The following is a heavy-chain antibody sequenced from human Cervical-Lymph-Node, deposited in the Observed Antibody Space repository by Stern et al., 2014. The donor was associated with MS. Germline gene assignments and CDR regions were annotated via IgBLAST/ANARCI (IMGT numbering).Heavy chain of an antibody. CDR3: ARDDWVERLDS. D-gene: IGHD1-1*01. CDR1: GFPLSIYS. CDR2: ISTISTI. V-gene: IGHV3-48*01. J-gene: IGHJ5*01. Sequence: EVQLLESGGGLVQPGGSLRLSCAASGFPLSIYSMNWVRQAPGTGLEWVSYISTISTIYYADSVKGRFTISRDNAKNSLYLQMNSLRAEDTAVYFCARDDWVERLDSWGQGTLVTVSS.